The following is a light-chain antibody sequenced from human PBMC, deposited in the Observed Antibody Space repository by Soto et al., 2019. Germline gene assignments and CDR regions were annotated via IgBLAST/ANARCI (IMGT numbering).Light chain of an antibody. CDR3: QQSYSTRPT. Sequence: DIQMTQSPSSLSASVGDRVTITCRASQSISSYLNWYQQKPGKAPKLLIYAASSLQSGVPSRFSGSGSGTDFTLTISSLQPEDFATYYCQQSYSTRPTFGGGTKVDIK. CDR1: QSISSY. CDR2: AAS. V-gene: IGKV1-39*01. J-gene: IGKJ4*01.